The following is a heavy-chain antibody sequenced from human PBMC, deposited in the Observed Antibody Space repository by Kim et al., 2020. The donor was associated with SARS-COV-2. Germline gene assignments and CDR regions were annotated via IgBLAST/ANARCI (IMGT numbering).Heavy chain of an antibody. CDR2: ISSSSTI. V-gene: IGHV3-48*02. Sequence: GGSLRLSCAASGFTFSSYSMNWVRQAPGKGLEWVSYISSSSTIYYADSVKGRFTISRDNAKNSLYLQMNSLRDEDTAVYYCARPGYLYGMDVWGQGTTVTVSS. D-gene: IGHD1-1*01. J-gene: IGHJ6*02. CDR3: ARPGYLYGMDV. CDR1: GFTFSSYS.